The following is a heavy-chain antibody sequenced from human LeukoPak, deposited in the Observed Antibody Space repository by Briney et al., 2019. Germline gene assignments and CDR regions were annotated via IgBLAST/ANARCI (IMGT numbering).Heavy chain of an antibody. Sequence: SGGSLRLSCAASGFTFSDYYMSWIRQAPGKGLEWVSYISSSGDIISYADSVKGRFTISRDNAKNSLFLQMNSLRAEDTAVYYCAREKDTAMNDGMDVWGQGTTVTVSS. CDR3: AREKDTAMNDGMDV. CDR1: GFTFSDYY. J-gene: IGHJ6*02. CDR2: ISSSGDII. D-gene: IGHD5-18*01. V-gene: IGHV3-11*01.